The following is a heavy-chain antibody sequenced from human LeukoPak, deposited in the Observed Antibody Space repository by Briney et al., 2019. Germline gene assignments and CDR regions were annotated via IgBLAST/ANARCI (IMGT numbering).Heavy chain of an antibody. D-gene: IGHD3-22*01. CDR3: ARPYYYDSSGYYYYFDY. V-gene: IGHV1-2*02. CDR1: GYTFTCYY. CDR2: INPNSGGT. Sequence: PSVQFSCQASGYTFTCYYMHWVRPAPGQGSEWMGWINPNSGGTNYAQKFQGRVTMTRDTSISTAYMELSRLRSDDTAVYYCARPYYYDSSGYYYYFDYWGQGTLVTVSS. J-gene: IGHJ4*02.